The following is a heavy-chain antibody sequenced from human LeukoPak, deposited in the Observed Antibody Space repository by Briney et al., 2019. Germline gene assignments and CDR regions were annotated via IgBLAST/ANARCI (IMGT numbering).Heavy chain of an antibody. D-gene: IGHD4-11*01. CDR1: GYTFTGYY. CDR3: ARDGQYAWAFDI. V-gene: IGHV1-2*02. Sequence: ASVKVSCKTSGYTFTGYYLHWVRQDPGQGLEWMGWINPNSGDTNYAQKFQGRVTMTRDTSISTAYMEMSRLKSDDTAVYYCARDGQYAWAFDILGRGTMVTVSS. CDR2: INPNSGDT. J-gene: IGHJ3*02.